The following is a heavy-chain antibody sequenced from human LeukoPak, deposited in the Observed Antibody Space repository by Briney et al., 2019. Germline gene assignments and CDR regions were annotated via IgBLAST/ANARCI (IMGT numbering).Heavy chain of an antibody. J-gene: IGHJ4*02. CDR3: SRGLTGGTPYYFEH. D-gene: IGHD1-26*01. CDR1: GFTFSSYW. CDR2: IMSDGSTT. V-gene: IGHV3-74*01. Sequence: GGSLRLSCAASGFTFSSYWMHWVRQAPGKGLVWVSRIMSDGSTTSYANSVKGRFTISRDNAKNTLYLQMNSLRAEDTAVYYCSRGLTGGTPYYFEHWGQGTLVTVSS.